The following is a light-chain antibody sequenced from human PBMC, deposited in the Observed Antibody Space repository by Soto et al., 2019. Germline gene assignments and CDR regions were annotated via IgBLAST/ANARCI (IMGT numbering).Light chain of an antibody. J-gene: IGKJ4*01. Sequence: EIVMTQSPATLSVSPGERATLSCRASQTVNNHLAWYQQTPGQPPRLLIYAASTRATGVPARFSGSGSGTEFTLTISSLLSEDFAIYYCQQYHNWPPLTFGGGTKVELK. CDR2: AAS. CDR3: QQYHNWPPLT. CDR1: QTVNNH. V-gene: IGKV3-15*01.